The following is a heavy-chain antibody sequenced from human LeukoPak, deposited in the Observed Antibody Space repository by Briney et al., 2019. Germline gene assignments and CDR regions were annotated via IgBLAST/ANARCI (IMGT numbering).Heavy chain of an antibody. CDR3: AQEIYGDSTGGRFQH. CDR2: ISGSGGST. CDR1: GFTFSGYA. Sequence: GGSLRLSCAASGFTFSGYAMSWVRQAPGKGLEWVSVISGSGGSTYYADSVKGRFTISRDNSKNTLYLQMNSLRAEDAAVYYCAQEIYGDSTGGRFQHWGQGTLVTVSS. J-gene: IGHJ1*01. V-gene: IGHV3-23*01. D-gene: IGHD4-17*01.